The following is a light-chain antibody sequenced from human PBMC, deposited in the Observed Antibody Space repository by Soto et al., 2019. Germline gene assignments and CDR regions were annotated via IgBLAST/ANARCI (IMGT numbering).Light chain of an antibody. CDR3: SSHSSSSTLVV. CDR1: SSDVGGYNY. CDR2: DVN. J-gene: IGLJ2*01. V-gene: IGLV2-14*03. Sequence: QSVLTQPASMSGSPGQSITISCTGTSSDVGGYNYVYWYRQHPGKAPKLMIYDVNKRPSGVSNRFSVSKSGNTASLTISGLQAEDESDYYCSSHSSSSTLVVFGGGTKLTVL.